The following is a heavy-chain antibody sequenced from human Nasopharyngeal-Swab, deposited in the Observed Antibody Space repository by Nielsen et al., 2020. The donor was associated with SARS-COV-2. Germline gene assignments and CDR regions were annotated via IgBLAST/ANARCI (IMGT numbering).Heavy chain of an antibody. CDR2: INHSGST. J-gene: IGHJ2*01. Sequence: SETLSLTCAVYGGSFSGYYWSWIRQPPGKGLEWIGEINHSGSTNYNPSLKSRVTISVDTSKNQFSLKLSSVTAADTAVYYCARGPALAYCGGDCYPLEGYFDLWGRGTLVTVSS. CDR3: ARGPALAYCGGDCYPLEGYFDL. V-gene: IGHV4-34*01. D-gene: IGHD2-21*02. CDR1: GGSFSGYY.